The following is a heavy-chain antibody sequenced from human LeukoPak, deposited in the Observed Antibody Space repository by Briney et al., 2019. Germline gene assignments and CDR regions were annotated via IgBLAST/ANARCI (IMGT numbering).Heavy chain of an antibody. D-gene: IGHD5-24*01. V-gene: IGHV3-21*04. CDR2: ISSSSSYI. Sequence: GGSLRPSCAASGFTFSSYSMNWVRQAPGKGLEWVSSISSSSSYIYYADSVKGRFTISRDNSKNTLYLQMNSLRAEDTAVYYCAKDLLEMTYYFDYWGQGTLVTVSS. J-gene: IGHJ4*02. CDR1: GFTFSSYS. CDR3: AKDLLEMTYYFDY.